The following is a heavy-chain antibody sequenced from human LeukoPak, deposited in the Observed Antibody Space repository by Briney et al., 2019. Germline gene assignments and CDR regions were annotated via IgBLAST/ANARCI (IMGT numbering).Heavy chain of an antibody. CDR1: GFIFSSCW. CDR3: ARGFRGWYAEGFDY. D-gene: IGHD6-19*01. Sequence: GGSLRLSCAASGFIFSSCWMSWVRQAPGKGLEWVANIKQDGSEKYYVDSVKGRFTISRDNAKNSLYLQMNSLGAEDTAVYYCARGFRGWYAEGFDYWGQGTVVTVSS. CDR2: IKQDGSEK. V-gene: IGHV3-7*01. J-gene: IGHJ4*02.